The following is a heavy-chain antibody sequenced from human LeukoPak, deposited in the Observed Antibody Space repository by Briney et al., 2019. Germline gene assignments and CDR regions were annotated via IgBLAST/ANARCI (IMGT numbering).Heavy chain of an antibody. D-gene: IGHD3-10*01. J-gene: IGHJ4*02. CDR2: ISSNGGST. CDR1: GFTFSSYA. CDR3: ASSIYGSGTIPDY. Sequence: GGSLRLSCAASGFTFSSYAMHWVRQAPGKGLEYVSAISSNGGSTYYENSVKGRFTISSDNSKNTLYLQMGSLRAEDMAVYYCASSIYGSGTIPDYWGQGTLVTVSS. V-gene: IGHV3-64*01.